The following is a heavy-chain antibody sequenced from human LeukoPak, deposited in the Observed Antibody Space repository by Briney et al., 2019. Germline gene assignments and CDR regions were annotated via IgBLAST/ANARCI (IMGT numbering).Heavy chain of an antibody. V-gene: IGHV1-2*02. CDR2: INPNNGGT. CDR3: ASGIWFGSFYYYMDV. D-gene: IGHD3-10*01. Sequence: ASVKVSCKASGYSFTAYYIHWVRQAPGQGLEWMGWINPNNGGTDYAQKFQGRVTMTRDTSISTAYMELSRLTFDDTAIYYCASGIWFGSFYYYMDVWGKGITVTISS. J-gene: IGHJ6*03. CDR1: GYSFTAYY.